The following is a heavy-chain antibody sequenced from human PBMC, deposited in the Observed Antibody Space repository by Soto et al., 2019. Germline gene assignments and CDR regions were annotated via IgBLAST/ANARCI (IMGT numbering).Heavy chain of an antibody. CDR2: ISGSGGST. J-gene: IGHJ4*02. Sequence: WGSLRLSCAASGFTFSSYAMSWVRQAPGKGLEWVSAISGSGGSTYYADSVKGRFTISRDNSKNTLYLQMNSLRAEDTAVYYCAKGVESSSTSCYDYWGQGTLVTVSS. D-gene: IGHD2-2*01. CDR1: GFTFSSYA. V-gene: IGHV3-23*01. CDR3: AKGVESSSTSCYDY.